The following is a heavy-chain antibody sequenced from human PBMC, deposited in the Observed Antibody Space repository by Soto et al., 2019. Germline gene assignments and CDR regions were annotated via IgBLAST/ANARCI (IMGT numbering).Heavy chain of an antibody. CDR1: GFTFSDYY. CDR2: ISGSGGST. D-gene: IGHD6-13*01. J-gene: IGHJ4*02. Sequence: VQLVESGGGLVTPGGSLRLSCAASGFTFSDYYMGWVRQAPGKGLEWVSAISGSGGSTYYADSVKGRFTISRDNSKNTLYLQMNSLRAEDTAVYYCAKSRGIAQTKDYWGQGTLVTVSS. V-gene: IGHV3-23*04. CDR3: AKSRGIAQTKDY.